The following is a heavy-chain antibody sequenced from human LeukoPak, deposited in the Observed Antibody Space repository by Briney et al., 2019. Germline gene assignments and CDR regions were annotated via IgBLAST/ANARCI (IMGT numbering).Heavy chain of an antibody. CDR3: ASGTYYDILTGFHTRMGDY. CDR1: GFTFSSYS. J-gene: IGHJ4*02. D-gene: IGHD3-9*01. V-gene: IGHV3-21*01. Sequence: GGSLRLSCAASGFTFSSYSMNWVRQAPGEGLEWVSSISSSSSYIYYADSVKGRFTISRDNAKNSLYLQMNSLRAEDTAVYYCASGTYYDILTGFHTRMGDYWGQGTLVTVSS. CDR2: ISSSSSYI.